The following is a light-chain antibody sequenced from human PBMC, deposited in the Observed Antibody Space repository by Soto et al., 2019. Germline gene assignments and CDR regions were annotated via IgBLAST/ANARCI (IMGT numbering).Light chain of an antibody. CDR1: SSDVGGYNY. V-gene: IGLV2-14*01. Sequence: QSVLTQPASVSGSPGQSITISCTGTSSDVGGYNYVSWYQQLPGNAPKLMIYDVSNRPSGVSDRFSGSKSGNTASLTISGLQADDEADYYCSSYTSSNTLIIFGGGTKLTVL. CDR2: DVS. CDR3: SSYTSSNTLII. J-gene: IGLJ2*01.